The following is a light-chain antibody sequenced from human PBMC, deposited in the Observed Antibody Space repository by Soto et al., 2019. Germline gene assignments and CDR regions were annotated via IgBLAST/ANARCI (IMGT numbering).Light chain of an antibody. J-gene: IGLJ1*01. V-gene: IGLV2-14*01. CDR3: SSYTSSSTYV. Sequence: QSALTQPASVSGSPGQSITISCTGTSSDVGGYNYVSWYQQHPGKAPKLMIYDVSNRPSGVSTRFSGSKSGNTASLTISGLQAEYEADYYCSSYTSSSTYVFVTGTKLTVL. CDR1: SSDVGGYNY. CDR2: DVS.